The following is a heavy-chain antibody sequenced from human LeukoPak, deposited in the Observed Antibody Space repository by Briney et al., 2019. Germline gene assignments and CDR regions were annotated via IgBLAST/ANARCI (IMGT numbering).Heavy chain of an antibody. CDR2: MNPNSGNT. Sequence: ASVKVSCKASGGTFTSYDINWVRQATGQGLEWMGWMNPNSGNTGYAQKFQGRVTITRNTSISTAYMELSSLRSEDTAVYYCARGTGMVTGYYYYYMDVWGKGTTVTVSS. CDR3: ARGTGMVTGYYYYYMDV. D-gene: IGHD2-21*02. V-gene: IGHV1-8*03. J-gene: IGHJ6*03. CDR1: GGTFTSYD.